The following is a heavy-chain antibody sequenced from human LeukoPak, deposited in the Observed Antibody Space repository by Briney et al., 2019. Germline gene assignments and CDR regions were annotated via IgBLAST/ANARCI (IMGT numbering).Heavy chain of an antibody. V-gene: IGHV4-59*08. D-gene: IGHD3-22*01. CDR2: IYYSGST. Sequence: SETLSLTCTVSGGSISSYYWSWIRRPPGKGLEWIGYIYYSGSTSYNPSLKSRVTISVDTSKNQFSLKLSSVTAADTAVYYCARHGNYYDSSGYPGHFDYWGQGTLVTVSS. J-gene: IGHJ4*02. CDR3: ARHGNYYDSSGYPGHFDY. CDR1: GGSISSYY.